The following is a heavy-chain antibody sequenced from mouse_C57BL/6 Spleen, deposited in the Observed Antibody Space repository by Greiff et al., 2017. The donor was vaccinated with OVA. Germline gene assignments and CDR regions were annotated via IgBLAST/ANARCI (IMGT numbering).Heavy chain of an antibody. V-gene: IGHV1-53*01. CDR3: ARLVITTVVAKDAMDY. CDR2: INPSNGGT. D-gene: IGHD1-1*01. CDR1: GYTFTSYW. Sequence: VQLQQPGTELVKPGASVKLSCKASGYTFTSYWMHWVKQRPGQGLEWIGNINPSNGGTNYNEKFKSKATLTVDKSSSTAYMQLSSLTSEDSAVYYCARLVITTVVAKDAMDYWGQGTSVTVSS. J-gene: IGHJ4*01.